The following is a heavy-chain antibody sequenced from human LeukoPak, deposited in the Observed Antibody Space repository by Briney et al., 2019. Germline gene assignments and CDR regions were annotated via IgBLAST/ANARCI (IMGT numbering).Heavy chain of an antibody. Sequence: GASVKVSRKASGYTFTGYYMHWVRQAPGQGLEWMGWINPNSGGTNYAQKFQGRVTMTRDTSISTAYMELSRLRSDDTAVYYCARAGITIFGVVSGTDYWGQGTLVTVSS. V-gene: IGHV1-2*02. J-gene: IGHJ4*02. CDR3: ARAGITIFGVVSGTDY. D-gene: IGHD3-3*01. CDR1: GYTFTGYY. CDR2: INPNSGGT.